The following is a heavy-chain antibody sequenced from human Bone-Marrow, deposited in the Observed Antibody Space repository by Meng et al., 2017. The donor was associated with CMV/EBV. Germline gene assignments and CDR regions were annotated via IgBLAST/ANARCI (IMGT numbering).Heavy chain of an antibody. CDR2: INHSGST. CDR3: ARGVGFWSGYPLGA. Sequence: GSLRLSCAVYGGSFSGYYWSWIRQPPGKGLEWIGEINHSGSTNYNPSLKSRVTISVDTSKNQFSLKLSSVTAADTAVYYCARGVGFWSGYPLGACGQGTLVTVTS. V-gene: IGHV4-34*01. J-gene: IGHJ5*02. CDR1: GGSFSGYY. D-gene: IGHD3-3*01.